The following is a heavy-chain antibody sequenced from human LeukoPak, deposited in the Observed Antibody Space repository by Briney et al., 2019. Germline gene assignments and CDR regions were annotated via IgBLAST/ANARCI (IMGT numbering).Heavy chain of an antibody. Sequence: SGPTLVHPTPTLTLTCTFSGFSLSTSGVGVGWIRQPPVKALEWLTLIYWNDDTRYSPSLKSRLTITEDTSKNQVVLTLTNMDPVDTATYYCAHSPYCYSTSCYYDSWGQGTLVTVSS. J-gene: IGHJ4*02. V-gene: IGHV2-5*01. D-gene: IGHD2-2*01. CDR2: IYWNDDT. CDR3: AHSPYCYSTSCYYDS. CDR1: GFSLSTSGVG.